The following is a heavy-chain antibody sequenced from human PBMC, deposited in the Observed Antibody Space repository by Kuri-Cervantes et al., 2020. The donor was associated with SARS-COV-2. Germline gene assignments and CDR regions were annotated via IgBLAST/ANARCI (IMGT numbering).Heavy chain of an antibody. D-gene: IGHD3-3*01. CDR3: ARQMMSSITIFGVVITRNWCDP. Sequence: SQTLSLTCAVYGGSFRGYYWSWIRQPPGKGLEWIGEINHSGSTNYSPSPKSRVTISVDMSKNQFSLKLSSVTAADTAVYYCARQMMSSITIFGVVITRNWCDPWGQGTLVTVSS. CDR2: INHSGST. J-gene: IGHJ5*02. V-gene: IGHV4-34*01. CDR1: GGSFRGYY.